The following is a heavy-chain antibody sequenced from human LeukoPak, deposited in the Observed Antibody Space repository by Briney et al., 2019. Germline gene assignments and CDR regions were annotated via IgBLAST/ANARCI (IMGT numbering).Heavy chain of an antibody. CDR1: GGTFSSYA. V-gene: IGHV1-69*13. CDR2: IIPIFGTA. CDR3: ASGTPEQWLRGLQYYFDY. D-gene: IGHD6-19*01. J-gene: IGHJ4*02. Sequence: GASVKVSCKASGGTFSSYAISWVRQAPGQGLEWMGGIIPIFGTANYAQKFQGRVTITVDESTSTAYMELSSLRSEDTAVYYCASGTPEQWLRGLQYYFDYWGQGTLVTVSS.